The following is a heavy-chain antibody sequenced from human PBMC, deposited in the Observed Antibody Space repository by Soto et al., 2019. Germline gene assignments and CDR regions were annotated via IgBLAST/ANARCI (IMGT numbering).Heavy chain of an antibody. J-gene: IGHJ6*02. V-gene: IGHV3-72*01. CDR1: GFTFSVHY. D-gene: IGHD3-10*01. Sequence: GGSLRLSSAASGFTFSVHYIDRIRQAAGKGLEWGDCTRNKANSYITDDATSVKGRFTISRDESKKSLYLQMNSLKTEDTAVYYCARGPIRFGAQSYYYDMDVWGQGTTVTVSS. CDR2: TRNKANSYIT. CDR3: ARGPIRFGAQSYYYDMDV.